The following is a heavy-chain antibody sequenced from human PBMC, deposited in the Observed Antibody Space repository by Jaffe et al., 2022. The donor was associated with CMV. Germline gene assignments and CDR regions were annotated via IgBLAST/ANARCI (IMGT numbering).Heavy chain of an antibody. CDR2: IWYDGGNK. V-gene: IGHV3-33*08. CDR3: ARDWASLSHDTTGYHPFDY. Sequence: QVQLVESGGGVVQPGRSLRLYCAASGFTFSNYGMHWVRQAPGKGLEWVAFIWYDGGNKYYADSVRGRFTISRDSSKNTLYLQMDSLRAEDTAVYYCARDWASLSHDTTGYHPFDYWGQGTLVTVSS. D-gene: IGHD3-22*01. CDR1: GFTFSNYG. J-gene: IGHJ4*02.